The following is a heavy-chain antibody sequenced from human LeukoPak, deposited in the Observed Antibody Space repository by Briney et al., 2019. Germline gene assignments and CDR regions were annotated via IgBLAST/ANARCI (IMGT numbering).Heavy chain of an antibody. CDR2: ISSSSSYI. CDR3: ARDRGDYVGGDFDY. Sequence: GGSLRLSCAASGFTFSSYSMNWVRQAPGKGLEWVSSISSSSSYIYYADSVKGRFTISRDNAKNSLYLQMNSLRAEDTAVYYCARDRGDYVGGDFDYWGQGTLVTVSS. V-gene: IGHV3-21*01. CDR1: GFTFSSYS. J-gene: IGHJ4*02. D-gene: IGHD4-17*01.